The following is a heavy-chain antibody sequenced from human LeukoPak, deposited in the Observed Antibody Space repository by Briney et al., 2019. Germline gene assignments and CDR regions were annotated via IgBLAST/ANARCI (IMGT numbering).Heavy chain of an antibody. CDR1: GDSLSSNSAA. J-gene: IGHJ6*03. CDR2: TYYRSKWDN. V-gene: IGHV6-1*01. Sequence: SQTLSLTCALSGDSLSSNSAAWTWIRQSPSRGLELLGRTYYRSKWDNDYAVSVKSRITINPDTSKNQFSLQLNSVTPEDTAVYYCARGRVTTIANYYYYIDVWGKGTTVTVSS. CDR3: ARGRVTTIANYYYYIDV. D-gene: IGHD4-17*01.